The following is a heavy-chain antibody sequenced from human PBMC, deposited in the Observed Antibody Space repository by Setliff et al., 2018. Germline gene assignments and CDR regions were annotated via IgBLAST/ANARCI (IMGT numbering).Heavy chain of an antibody. CDR3: ARVGRYVDTAMVFDY. Sequence: RASVKVSCKASGYTFTSYYMHWVRQAPGQGLEWMGIINPSGGSTSYAQKFQGRVTMTRDTSTSTVYMELSSLRSEDTAVYHCARVGRYVDTAMVFDYWGQGTLVTVSS. J-gene: IGHJ4*02. CDR1: GYTFTSYY. V-gene: IGHV1-46*01. D-gene: IGHD5-18*01. CDR2: INPSGGST.